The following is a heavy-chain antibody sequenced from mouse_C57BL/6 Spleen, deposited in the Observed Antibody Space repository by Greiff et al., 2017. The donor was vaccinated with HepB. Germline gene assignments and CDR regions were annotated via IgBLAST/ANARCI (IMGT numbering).Heavy chain of an antibody. CDR3: ARSGRYFDV. J-gene: IGHJ1*03. Sequence: VQLQESGAELVKPGASVKMSCKASGYTFTSYWITWVKQRPGQGLEWIGDIYPGSGSTNYNEKFKSKATLTVDTSSSTAYMQLSSLTSEDSAVYYCARSGRYFDVWGTGTTVTVSS. V-gene: IGHV1-55*01. D-gene: IGHD4-1*01. CDR1: GYTFTSYW. CDR2: IYPGSGST.